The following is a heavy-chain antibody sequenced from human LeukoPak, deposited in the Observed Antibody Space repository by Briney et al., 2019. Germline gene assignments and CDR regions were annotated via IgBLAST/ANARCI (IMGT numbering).Heavy chain of an antibody. CDR1: GDSVSSNSAA. CDR2: AYYRSKWYN. Sequence: SQTLSLTCAISGDSVSSNSAAWNWIRQSPSRGLEWLGRAYYRSKWYNDYAVSVKSRITINPDTSKNQFSLQLNSVTPEDTAVYYCARETTPYDCGDRYYYYGMDVWGQGTTVTVSS. D-gene: IGHD4-17*01. J-gene: IGHJ6*02. V-gene: IGHV6-1*01. CDR3: ARETTPYDCGDRYYYYGMDV.